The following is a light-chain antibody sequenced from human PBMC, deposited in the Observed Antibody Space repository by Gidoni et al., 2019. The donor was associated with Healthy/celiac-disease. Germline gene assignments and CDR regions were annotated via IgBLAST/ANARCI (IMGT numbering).Light chain of an antibody. Sequence: DIQLTQSPSTLSASVGDRVTITCRASQSISSWLAWYQQKPGKAPKLLIYKASSLESGVPSRVSGSGSGTEFTLTISSLQPDDFATYYCQQYNSYPWTFGQXTKLEIK. CDR3: QQYNSYPWT. V-gene: IGKV1-5*03. CDR1: QSISSW. CDR2: KAS. J-gene: IGKJ2*02.